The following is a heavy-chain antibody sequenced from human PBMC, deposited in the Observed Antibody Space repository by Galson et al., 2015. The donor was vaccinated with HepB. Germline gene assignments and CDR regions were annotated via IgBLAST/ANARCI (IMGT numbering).Heavy chain of an antibody. D-gene: IGHD6-19*01. CDR3: ARDPTLDSSGWTGIFDY. J-gene: IGHJ4*02. V-gene: IGHV1-3*01. CDR1: GYTFTSYA. CDR2: INAGNGNT. Sequence: SVKVSCKASGYTFTSYAMHWVRQAPGQRLEWMGWINAGNGNTKYSQKFQGRVTITRDTSASTAYMELSSLRSEDTAVYYCARDPTLDSSGWTGIFDYWGQGTLVTVSS.